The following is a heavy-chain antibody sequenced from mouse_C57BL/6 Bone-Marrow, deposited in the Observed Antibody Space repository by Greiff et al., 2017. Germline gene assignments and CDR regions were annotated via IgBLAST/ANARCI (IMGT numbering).Heavy chain of an antibody. CDR2: IYPGSGST. CDR1: GYTFTSYW. V-gene: IGHV1-55*01. D-gene: IGHD2-5*01. J-gene: IGHJ1*03. Sequence: QVQLQQPGAELVKPGASVKMSCKASGYTFTSYWITWVKQRPGQGLEWLGDIYPGSGSTNYNAKFKSKATLTVDTSSSTAYMQLSSLTSEDSAVYYCARPYYSNDGYFDVWGTGTTVTVSS. CDR3: ARPYYSNDGYFDV.